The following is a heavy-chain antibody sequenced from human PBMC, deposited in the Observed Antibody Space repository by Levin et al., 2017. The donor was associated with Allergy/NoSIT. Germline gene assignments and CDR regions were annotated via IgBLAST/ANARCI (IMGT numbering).Heavy chain of an antibody. CDR2: IDPIDSYT. Sequence: KVSCKGSGYIFTNYWISWVRQMPGKGLEWMGKIDPIDSYTNYSPSFQGHVTISADKSITTAYLQWSSLKASDTAMYYCARRFTMVRGVVNDAFDSWGQGTIVTVSS. D-gene: IGHD3-10*01. CDR3: ARRFTMVRGVVNDAFDS. J-gene: IGHJ3*02. V-gene: IGHV5-10-1*01. CDR1: GYIFTNYW.